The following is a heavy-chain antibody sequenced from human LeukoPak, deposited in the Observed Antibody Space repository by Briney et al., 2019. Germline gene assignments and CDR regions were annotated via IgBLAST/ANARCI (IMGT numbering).Heavy chain of an antibody. CDR3: AREGDPTMVTVDY. CDR2: ITTSTYI. D-gene: IGHD5-18*01. Sequence: GGSLRLSCAASGFTFSSYTMNWIRQAPGKGLEWVSSITTSTYIYYADSVKGRFTISRDNAKNSLYLQMNCLRAEDTATYYCAREGDPTMVTVDYWGQGTLVTVSS. V-gene: IGHV3-21*01. CDR1: GFTFSSYT. J-gene: IGHJ4*02.